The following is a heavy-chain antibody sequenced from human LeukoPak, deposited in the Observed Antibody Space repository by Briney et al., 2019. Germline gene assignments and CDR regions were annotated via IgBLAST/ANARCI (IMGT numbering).Heavy chain of an antibody. V-gene: IGHV4-59*01. CDR3: ARNLIPEQLVLNF. CDR1: GGSISNYY. J-gene: IGHJ4*02. D-gene: IGHD6-13*01. CDR2: IYYTGST. Sequence: SETPSLTCTVSGGSISNYYWNWIRQPPGKGLEWIGYIYYTGSTNYNPSLKSRVTMSEDTSKNQFSLNLKSVTPEDTAVYYCARNLIPEQLVLNFWGQGTLVTVSS.